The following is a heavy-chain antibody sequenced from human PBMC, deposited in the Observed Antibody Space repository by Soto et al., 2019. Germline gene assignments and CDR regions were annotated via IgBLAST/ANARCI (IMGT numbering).Heavy chain of an antibody. CDR2: IYYTGIT. V-gene: IGHV4-59*03. Sequence: QVQLQESGPGLVKPSETLSLACTVSGASISTYYYSWIRQAPGKALEWIGNIYYTGITNYNPSLESRVTISQDTSKNQLSLTMTSVTAADTAVYYCAITRVENHYYGGRDVWGQGTTVTVSS. CDR3: AITRVENHYYGGRDV. J-gene: IGHJ6*02. CDR1: GASISTYY. D-gene: IGHD3-22*01.